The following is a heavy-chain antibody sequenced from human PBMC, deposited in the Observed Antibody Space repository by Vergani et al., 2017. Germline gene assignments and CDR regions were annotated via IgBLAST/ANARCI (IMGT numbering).Heavy chain of an antibody. CDR1: GFTFSSYA. D-gene: IGHD4-23*01. CDR3: VKASFHDYGGNSVGFDY. CDR2: ISSNGGST. Sequence: EVQLVESGGGLVQPGGSLRLSCSASGFTFSSYAMHWVRQAPGKGLEYVSAISSNGGSTYYADSVKGSFTISRDNSKNTLYLQMSSLRAEDTAVYYCVKASFHDYGGNSVGFDYWGQGTLVTVSS. V-gene: IGHV3-64D*06. J-gene: IGHJ4*02.